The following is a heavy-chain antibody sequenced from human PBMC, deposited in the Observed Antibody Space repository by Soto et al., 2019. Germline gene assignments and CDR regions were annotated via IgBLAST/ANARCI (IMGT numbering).Heavy chain of an antibody. D-gene: IGHD5-12*01. V-gene: IGHV4-4*02. CDR1: GGSISSSNW. CDR3: ARDLGYDYYYYYGMDV. J-gene: IGHJ6*02. Sequence: QVQLQESGPGLVQPSGTLSLTCAVSGGSISSSNWWSWVRQPQGKGLEWIGEIYHSGSTTYNPSLKSRVTISVDKSKNQCTLKLSSVTAADTALYYCARDLGYDYYYYYGMDVWGQGTTVTVSS. CDR2: IYHSGST.